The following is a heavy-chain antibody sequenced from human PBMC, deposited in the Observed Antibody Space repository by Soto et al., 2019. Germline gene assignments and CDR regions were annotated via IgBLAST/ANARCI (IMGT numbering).Heavy chain of an antibody. CDR1: GVSISSVGYY. J-gene: IGHJ5*02. Sequence: PSETLSLTFTVSGVSISSVGYYWSWILQHPGKGLEWIGYIYYSGSTYYNPSLKSRVTISVDTSKNQFSLKLSSVTDADTAVYYCAREASTDWFDPWGQGTLVTVSS. CDR3: AREASTDWFDP. V-gene: IGHV4-31*03. CDR2: IYYSGST.